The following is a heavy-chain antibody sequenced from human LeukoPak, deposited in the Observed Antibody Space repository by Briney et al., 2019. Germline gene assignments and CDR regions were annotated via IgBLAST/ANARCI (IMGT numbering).Heavy chain of an antibody. CDR1: GLTFSNYG. V-gene: IGHV3-15*01. J-gene: IGHJ3*02. CDR3: TTGTYRAYDFWSGPGDAFDI. D-gene: IGHD3-3*01. CDR2: IKSKTDGGTT. Sequence: MSGGSLRLSCEVSGLTFSNYGIQWVRQAPGKGLEWVGRIKSKTDGGTTDYAAPVKGKFTISRDDSKNTLYLQMNSLKTEDTAVYYCTTGTYRAYDFWSGPGDAFDIWGQGTMVTVSS.